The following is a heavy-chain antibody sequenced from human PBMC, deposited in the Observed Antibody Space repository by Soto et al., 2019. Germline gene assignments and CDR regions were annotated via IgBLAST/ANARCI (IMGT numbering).Heavy chain of an antibody. D-gene: IGHD4-17*01. CDR3: ARDATTVVTPPED. J-gene: IGHJ4*02. V-gene: IGHV1-46*01. CDR1: GYTFTSYY. Sequence: QVQLVQSGAEVKKPGASVKVSCKASGYTFTSYYMHWVRQAPGQGLEWMGIINPSGGSTSYAQKFQDRVTMTRDTSTSTVYMELSSLRSEDTAVYYCARDATTVVTPPEDWDQGTLVTVSS. CDR2: INPSGGST.